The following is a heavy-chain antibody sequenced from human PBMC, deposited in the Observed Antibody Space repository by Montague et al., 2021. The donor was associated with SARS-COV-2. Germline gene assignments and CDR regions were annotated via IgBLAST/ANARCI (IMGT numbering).Heavy chain of an antibody. J-gene: IGHJ3*02. CDR1: GGSITRNYY. Sequence: SETLSLTCTVSGGSITRNYYCGWFRQPPGKGLEWVGNFYYSGTTFINPSLESRVTISVDASKNQLSLHLTSVTAADTAVYYCARPLVRGVPKAFDIWGQGALVIVSS. CDR2: FYYSGTT. V-gene: IGHV4-39*01. CDR3: ARPLVRGVPKAFDI. D-gene: IGHD3-10*01.